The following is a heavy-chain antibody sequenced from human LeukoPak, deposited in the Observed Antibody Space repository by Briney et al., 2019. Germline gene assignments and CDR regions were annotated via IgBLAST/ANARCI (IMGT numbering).Heavy chain of an antibody. CDR3: ATEPGIGYAFDI. Sequence: GGPLRLSCVTSGITFRNYWMSWVRQAPGKGLEWVANINPDGSTENYVPSVKGRFTISRDNAKSLVSLLMISLRAEDTAVYYCATEPGIGYAFDIWGQGTMVTVSS. J-gene: IGHJ3*02. CDR1: GITFRNYW. V-gene: IGHV3-7*01. CDR2: INPDGSTE. D-gene: IGHD2-15*01.